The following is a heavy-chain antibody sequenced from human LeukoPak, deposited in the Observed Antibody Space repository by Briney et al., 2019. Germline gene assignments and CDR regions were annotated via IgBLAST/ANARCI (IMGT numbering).Heavy chain of an antibody. J-gene: IGHJ4*02. D-gene: IGHD5-24*01. CDR2: ISSSSSTI. CDR1: GFTFSDYS. V-gene: IGHV3-48*02. Sequence: PGGSLRLSCAASGFTFSDYSMNWVRQAPGKRLELVSYISSSSSTIYYAASVKGRFTISRDNAKNSLYLQMNSLRDEDTAVYYCARARSPDYWGQGTLVTVSS. CDR3: ARARSPDY.